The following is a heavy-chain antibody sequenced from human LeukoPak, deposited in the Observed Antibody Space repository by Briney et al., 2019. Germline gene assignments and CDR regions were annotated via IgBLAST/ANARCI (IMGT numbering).Heavy chain of an antibody. CDR3: ACWGGGNQGH. V-gene: IGHV1-2*06. Sequence: GASLKVSCKASGYTFTAYYMHWVRQAPGQGLEWMGRINPNSGDTIYAQNFQGRVTVTRDTSISTAYMELSRLRSDDTAVYYCACWGGGNQGHWGQGTLVTVSS. D-gene: IGHD4-23*01. J-gene: IGHJ4*02. CDR2: INPNSGDT. CDR1: GYTFTAYY.